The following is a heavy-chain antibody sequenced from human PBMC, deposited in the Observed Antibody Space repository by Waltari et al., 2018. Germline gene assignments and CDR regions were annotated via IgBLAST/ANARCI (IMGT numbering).Heavy chain of an antibody. Sequence: EVQLVESGGGLVKPGGSLRLSCAASGFTFSSYSMTWVRTAPGKGREWGSSISSSSSYIYYADSVKGRFTISRDNAKNSLYLQMNSLRAEDTAVYYCARDLAGGYSGYEVNTPFDYWGQGTLVTVSS. CDR1: GFTFSSYS. J-gene: IGHJ4*02. CDR3: ARDLAGGYSGYEVNTPFDY. D-gene: IGHD5-12*01. V-gene: IGHV3-21*01. CDR2: ISSSSSYI.